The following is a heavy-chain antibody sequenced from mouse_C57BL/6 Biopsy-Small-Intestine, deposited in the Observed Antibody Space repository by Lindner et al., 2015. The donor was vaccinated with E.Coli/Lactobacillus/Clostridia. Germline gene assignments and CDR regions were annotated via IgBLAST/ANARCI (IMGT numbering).Heavy chain of an antibody. D-gene: IGHD4-1*01. Sequence: VQLQESGGGLVKPGGSLKLSCAASGFTFSDYGMHWVRQAPEKGLEWVAYISSGSNTIYYADTVKGRFTISRDNAKNTLFLQMTSLRSEDTAMYYCARGTGRGFDYWGQGTTLTVVL. J-gene: IGHJ2*01. V-gene: IGHV5-17*01. CDR3: ARGTGRGFDY. CDR2: ISSGSNTI. CDR1: GFTFSDYG.